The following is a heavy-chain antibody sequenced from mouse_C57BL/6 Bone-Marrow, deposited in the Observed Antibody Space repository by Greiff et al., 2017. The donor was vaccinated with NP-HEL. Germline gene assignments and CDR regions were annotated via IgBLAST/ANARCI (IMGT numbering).Heavy chain of an antibody. CDR3: ARSYGGSCGWFAY. J-gene: IGHJ3*01. CDR1: GFSLTSYG. D-gene: IGHD1-1*01. CDR2: IWGVGSA. V-gene: IGHV2-6*01. Sequence: QVQLQQSGPGLVAPSQSLSITCTVSGFSLTSYGVDWVRQSPGKGLEWLGVIWGVGSANYNSALKSRLSISKDNSKSQVFLQMNSRQTDDTSLYYCARSYGGSCGWFAYWGQGTLVTVSA.